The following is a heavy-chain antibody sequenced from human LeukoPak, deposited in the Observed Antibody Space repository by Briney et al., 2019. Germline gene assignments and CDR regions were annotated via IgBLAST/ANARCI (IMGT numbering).Heavy chain of an antibody. J-gene: IGHJ4*02. Sequence: SETLSLTCTVSGGSISSYYWSWIRQPPGKGLEGIGYTYYSGSTNYNPSLKSRVTISVDPSKNQFSLKLSSVTAADTAVYYCARGGLDVLRFLEWFYFDYWGQGTLVTVSS. V-gene: IGHV4-59*01. CDR3: ARGGLDVLRFLEWFYFDY. CDR2: TYYSGST. CDR1: GGSISSYY. D-gene: IGHD3-3*01.